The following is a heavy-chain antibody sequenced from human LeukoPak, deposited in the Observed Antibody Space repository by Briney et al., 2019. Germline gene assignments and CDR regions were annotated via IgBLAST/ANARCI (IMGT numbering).Heavy chain of an antibody. J-gene: IGHJ4*02. CDR3: ARDDNWNDVGFDY. Sequence: GRSLRLSCAASGFTFSSYSMNWVRQAPGKGLEWVSSISSSSSYIYYADSVKGRFTISRDNAKNSLYLQMNSLRAEDTAVYYCARDDNWNDVGFDYWGQGTLVTVSS. CDR1: GFTFSSYS. V-gene: IGHV3-21*01. D-gene: IGHD1-1*01. CDR2: ISSSSSYI.